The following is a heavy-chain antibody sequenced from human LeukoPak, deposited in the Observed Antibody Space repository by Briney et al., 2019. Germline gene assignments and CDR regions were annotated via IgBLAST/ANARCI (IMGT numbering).Heavy chain of an antibody. D-gene: IGHD6-13*01. Sequence: GGSLRLSCAASGFTFSSYAMSWVRQAPGKGLEWVSSISSSSSYIYYADSVKGRFTISRDNAKNSLYLQMNSLRAEDTAVYYCARDLRQYSSSWTPTDYWGQGTLVTVSS. CDR1: GFTFSSYA. CDR3: ARDLRQYSSSWTPTDY. V-gene: IGHV3-21*01. J-gene: IGHJ4*02. CDR2: ISSSSSYI.